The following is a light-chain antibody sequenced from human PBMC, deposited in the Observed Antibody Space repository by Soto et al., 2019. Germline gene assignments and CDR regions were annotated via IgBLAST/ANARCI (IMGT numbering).Light chain of an antibody. CDR3: QSYDSSLSGYV. V-gene: IGLV2-14*01. J-gene: IGLJ1*01. Sequence: QSVLTQPASVSGSPGQSITISCTGTSSDIGGYKYVSWYQQHPGKAPKLLIYDVSNRPSGVSNRFSGSKSGNTATLTITGLQAEDEADDYCQSYDSSLSGYVFGTGTKVTVL. CDR2: DVS. CDR1: SSDIGGYKY.